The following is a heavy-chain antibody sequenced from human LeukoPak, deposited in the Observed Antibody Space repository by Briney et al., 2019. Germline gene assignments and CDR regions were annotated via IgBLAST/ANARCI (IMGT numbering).Heavy chain of an antibody. CDR1: GFPLSNYS. Sequence: GSPRIPRATPGFPLSNYSFDRGRQAPGKGVGGVAVISYDGSNKYYADSVKGRFTISRDNSKNTLYLQMNSLRAEDTALYYCARAAALSSSIDYWGQGTLVTVSS. J-gene: IGHJ4*02. CDR2: ISYDGSNK. CDR3: ARAAALSSSIDY. D-gene: IGHD6-6*01. V-gene: IGHV3-30*01.